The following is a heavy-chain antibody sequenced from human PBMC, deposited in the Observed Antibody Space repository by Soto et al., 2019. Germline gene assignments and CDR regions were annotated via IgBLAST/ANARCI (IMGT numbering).Heavy chain of an antibody. D-gene: IGHD6-13*01. CDR1: GFSLSNAGLG. CDR2: IFSNDEK. CDR3: ASTYSTSWYWFDP. V-gene: IGHV2-26*04. Sequence: QVTVKESGPVLVTPTETLTLTCTVSGFSLSNAGLGVSWIRHPPGKALEWLAHIFSNDEKSYRTSLKSRLTIPKDTSKSQVVLTMTNMDPVDTVTYYCASTYSTSWYWFDPCGQGTLVTVSS. J-gene: IGHJ5*02.